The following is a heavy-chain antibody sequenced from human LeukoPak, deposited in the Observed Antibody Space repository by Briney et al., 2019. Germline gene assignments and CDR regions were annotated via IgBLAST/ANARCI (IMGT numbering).Heavy chain of an antibody. D-gene: IGHD6-13*01. J-gene: IGHJ2*01. CDR2: VHLDGRT. Sequence: SETLSLTCGVSGGSVTSTNWWTWVRQPPGKGLEWIGEVHLDGRTNYNPSLKSRLTMSVDLSENHISLKLTSVTAADTAVYYCARTYGSSGLGYFDLWGRGTLVTVSS. CDR1: GGSVTSTNW. V-gene: IGHV4-4*02. CDR3: ARTYGSSGLGYFDL.